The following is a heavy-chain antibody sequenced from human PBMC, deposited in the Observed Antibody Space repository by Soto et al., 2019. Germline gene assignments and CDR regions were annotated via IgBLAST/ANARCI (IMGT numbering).Heavy chain of an antibody. J-gene: IGHJ6*02. V-gene: IGHV3-30*18. CDR3: AKAIENYSAGYYKPFYYFGVDV. D-gene: IGHD3-22*01. CDR2: ISYDGSKK. CDR1: GFTFGSYG. Sequence: LRLSCAASGFTFGSYGMHWVRQAPGKGLEWVAGISYDGSKKYYGESVKGRFTISSDNSKNTLYLQMNSLRVEDTAVYYCAKAIENYSAGYYKPFYYFGVDVWGQGTTVTVSS.